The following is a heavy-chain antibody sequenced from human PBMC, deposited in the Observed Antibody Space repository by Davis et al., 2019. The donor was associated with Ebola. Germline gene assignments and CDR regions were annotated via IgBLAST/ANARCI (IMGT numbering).Heavy chain of an antibody. CDR2: ISSSSSYI. J-gene: IGHJ4*02. CDR3: AKNIGHSSGWYGDY. Sequence: GESLKISCAASGFTFSSYSMNWVRQAPGKGLEWVSSISSSSSYIYYADSVKGRFTISRDNAKNSLYLQMNSLRAEDTAVYYCAKNIGHSSGWYGDYWGRGTLVTVSS. D-gene: IGHD6-19*01. CDR1: GFTFSSYS. V-gene: IGHV3-21*01.